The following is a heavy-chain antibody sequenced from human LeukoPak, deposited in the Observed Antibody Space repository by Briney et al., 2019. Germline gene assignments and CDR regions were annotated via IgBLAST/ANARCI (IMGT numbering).Heavy chain of an antibody. CDR1: GDSISSGGYY. CDR3: ARVAYGSYCFDY. J-gene: IGHJ4*02. CDR2: IYHSGST. V-gene: IGHV4-31*03. Sequence: PSETLSLTCTVSGDSISSGGYYWSWIRQHPGKGLEWIGYIYHSGSTYYNPSLKSRVTISVDTSKNQFSLKLSSVTAADTAVYYCARVAYGSYCFDYWGQGTLVTVS. D-gene: IGHD3-10*01.